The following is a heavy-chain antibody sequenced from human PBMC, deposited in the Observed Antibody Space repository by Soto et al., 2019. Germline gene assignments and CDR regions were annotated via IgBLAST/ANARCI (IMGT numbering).Heavy chain of an antibody. CDR3: ARDPSHGSGSYLDY. J-gene: IGHJ4*02. V-gene: IGHV3-33*01. D-gene: IGHD3-10*01. CDR1: GFSFNNYG. CDR2: IWYDGSNK. Sequence: LRLSCVASGFSFNNYGMHWVRQAPGKGLEWVAVIWYDGSNKYYADSVKGRFTISRDNSKNTLYLQMSSLRAEDTAVYFCARDPSHGSGSYLDYWGQGALVTVSS.